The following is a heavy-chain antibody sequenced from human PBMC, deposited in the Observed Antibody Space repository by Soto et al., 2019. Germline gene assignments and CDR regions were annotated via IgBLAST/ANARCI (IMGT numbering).Heavy chain of an antibody. D-gene: IGHD5-18*01. V-gene: IGHV3-30-3*01. CDR1: GFTFSSYA. CDR3: ARDLRHSYDYLDVDDY. Sequence: QVQLVESGGGVVQPGRSLRLSCAASGFTFSSYAMHWVRQAPGKGLEWVAVISYDGSNKYYADSVKGRFTISRDNSKNTLYLQMNSLRAEDTAVYYCARDLRHSYDYLDVDDYWGQGTLVTVSS. CDR2: ISYDGSNK. J-gene: IGHJ4*02.